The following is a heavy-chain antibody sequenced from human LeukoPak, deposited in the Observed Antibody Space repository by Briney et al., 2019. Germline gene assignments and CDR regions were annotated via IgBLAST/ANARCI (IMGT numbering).Heavy chain of an antibody. CDR2: INPSGGST. Sequence: ASVKVSCKASGYTFTSYYMHWVRQAPGQGLEWVGIINPSGGSTSYAQKFQGRVTMTRDTSISTAYMELSRLRSDDTAVYYCARGTRSEWLRLPKNWFDPWGQGTLVTVSS. V-gene: IGHV1-46*01. J-gene: IGHJ5*02. CDR3: ARGTRSEWLRLPKNWFDP. CDR1: GYTFTSYY. D-gene: IGHD3-3*01.